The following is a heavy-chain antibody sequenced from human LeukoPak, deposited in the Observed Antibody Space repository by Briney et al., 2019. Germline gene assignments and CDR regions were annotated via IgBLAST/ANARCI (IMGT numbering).Heavy chain of an antibody. CDR3: ARGLSYAVAYGDY. D-gene: IGHD6-19*01. J-gene: IGHJ4*02. V-gene: IGHV3-74*01. CDR2: INRDGTGT. CDR1: GFIFSDYW. Sequence: GGSLRLSCAPSGFIFSDYWFHWVRHTPGQGLVWVAAINRDGTGTSHADSVRGRFTVSRDNAKNTLYLQLNSLRADDTAVYYCARGLSYAVAYGDYWGQGTLVTVSS.